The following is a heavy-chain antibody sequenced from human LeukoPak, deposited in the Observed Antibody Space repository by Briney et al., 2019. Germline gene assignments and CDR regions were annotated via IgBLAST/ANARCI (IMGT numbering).Heavy chain of an antibody. D-gene: IGHD5-24*01. J-gene: IGHJ4*02. CDR3: TRVGYIDEGIDY. Sequence: GRSLRLSCVASGFPFSSYWMTWVRQAPGKGLEWVANIKQDGSKKSYVDSVKGRFTISRDNAKNSLYLQMNSLRAEDTAIYYCTRVGYIDEGIDYWGQGTLVTVSS. CDR1: GFPFSSYW. V-gene: IGHV3-7*04. CDR2: IKQDGSKK.